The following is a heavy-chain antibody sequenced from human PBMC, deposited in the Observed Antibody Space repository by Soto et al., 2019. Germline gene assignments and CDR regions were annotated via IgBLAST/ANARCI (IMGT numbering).Heavy chain of an antibody. Sequence: PGESLRISCKGSGYSFTSYWISWVRQMPGKGLEWMGRIDPSDSYTNYSPSFQGHVTISADKSISTAYLQWSSLKASDTAMYYCARQEVTGYSSGWSRNDYWGQGTLVTVSS. D-gene: IGHD6-19*01. V-gene: IGHV5-10-1*01. CDR3: ARQEVTGYSSGWSRNDY. CDR2: IDPSDSYT. J-gene: IGHJ4*02. CDR1: GYSFTSYW.